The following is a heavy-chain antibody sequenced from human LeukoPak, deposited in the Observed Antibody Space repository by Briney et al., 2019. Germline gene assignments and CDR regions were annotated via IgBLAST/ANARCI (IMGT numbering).Heavy chain of an antibody. CDR3: VRPSQFVLGSSIGLFDY. D-gene: IGHD1-26*01. CDR2: IYPGDPDT. V-gene: IGHV5-51*01. J-gene: IGHJ4*02. Sequence: GESLKISCKGSGYNFNIYSIGWVRQMPGKGLEWMGIIYPGDPDTRYSPSFQGQVTISADKSISTAYLQWSSLKASDTAMYYCVRPSQFVLGSSIGLFDYWGQGTQVTVSS. CDR1: GYNFNIYS.